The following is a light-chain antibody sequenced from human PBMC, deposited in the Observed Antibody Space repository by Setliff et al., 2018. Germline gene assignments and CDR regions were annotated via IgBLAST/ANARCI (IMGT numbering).Light chain of an antibody. Sequence: QSALTQPASVSGSPGQSITISCTGTSSDVGGYNYVSWYQQHPGKAPKLMIYEVSDRPSGVSNRFSGSKSGNTASLTISGLQAEDGADYYCTSYTSSRTDVFGTGTKVTV. V-gene: IGLV2-14*01. CDR2: EVS. CDR1: SSDVGGYNY. CDR3: TSYTSSRTDV. J-gene: IGLJ1*01.